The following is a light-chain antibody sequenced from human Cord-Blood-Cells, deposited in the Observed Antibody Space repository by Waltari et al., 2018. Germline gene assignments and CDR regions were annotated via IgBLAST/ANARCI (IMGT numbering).Light chain of an antibody. CDR2: DAS. CDR1: QSISSW. J-gene: IGKJ1*01. Sequence: DIKMTQSPSNLSASVGDRVTITCRASQSISSWLAWYQQKPGKAPKLLIYDASSLESGVPSRFSGSGSGTEFTLTISSLQPDDFATYYCQQYNSYSGTFGQGTKLEIK. V-gene: IGKV1-5*01. CDR3: QQYNSYSGT.